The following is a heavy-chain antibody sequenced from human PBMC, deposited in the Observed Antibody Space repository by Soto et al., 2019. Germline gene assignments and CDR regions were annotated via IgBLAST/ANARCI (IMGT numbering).Heavy chain of an antibody. CDR1: GYTFTSYG. Sequence: GASVKVSCKASGYTFTSYGISWVRQAPGQGLEWMGWISAYNGNTNYAQKLQGRVTMTTDTSTSTAYMELRSLRSDDTAVYYCARDAPYYYDSSGYYPFDYWGQGTLVTVSS. V-gene: IGHV1-18*01. J-gene: IGHJ4*02. CDR2: ISAYNGNT. CDR3: ARDAPYYYDSSGYYPFDY. D-gene: IGHD3-22*01.